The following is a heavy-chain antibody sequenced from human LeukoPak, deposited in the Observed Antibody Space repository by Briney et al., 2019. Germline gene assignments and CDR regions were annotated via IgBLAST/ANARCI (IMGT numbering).Heavy chain of an antibody. J-gene: IGHJ4*02. Sequence: PSETLSLTCTVSGGSISCHYWSWIRQPPGKGLEWIGYIYYSGSTNYNPSLKSRVTISVDTSKNQFSLKLSSVTAADTAVYYCARKFAAVAGTGFDYWGQGTLVTVSS. CDR2: IYYSGST. CDR3: ARKFAAVAGTGFDY. CDR1: GGSISCHY. V-gene: IGHV4-59*11. D-gene: IGHD6-19*01.